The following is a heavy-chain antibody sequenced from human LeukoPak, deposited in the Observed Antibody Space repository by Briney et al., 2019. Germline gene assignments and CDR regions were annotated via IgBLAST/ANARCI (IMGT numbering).Heavy chain of an antibody. CDR2: IYYSGST. J-gene: IGHJ5*02. V-gene: IGHV4-39*01. D-gene: IGHD3-10*01. CDR1: GGSIGSSSYY. CDR3: ARGLTYYYGSGSNNWFDP. Sequence: SETLSLTCTVSGGSIGSSSYYWGWIRQPPGKGLAWIGSIYYSGSTYYNPSLKSRVTISVDTSKNQFSLKLSSVTAADTAVYYCARGLTYYYGSGSNNWFDPWGQGTLVTVSS.